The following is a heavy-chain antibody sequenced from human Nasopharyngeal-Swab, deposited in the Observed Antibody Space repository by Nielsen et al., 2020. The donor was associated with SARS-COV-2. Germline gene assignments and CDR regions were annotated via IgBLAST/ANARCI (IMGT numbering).Heavy chain of an antibody. CDR2: IYHIGST. Sequence: WSRQPPGKGLDGIGEIYHIGSTNYNPTLKSRVTISVDKSNNQISLKLSSVTAADTAVYYCASPQGSSGHYYMDVWGKGTTVTVSS. J-gene: IGHJ6*03. CDR3: ASPQGSSGHYYMDV. V-gene: IGHV4-4*02. D-gene: IGHD3-22*01.